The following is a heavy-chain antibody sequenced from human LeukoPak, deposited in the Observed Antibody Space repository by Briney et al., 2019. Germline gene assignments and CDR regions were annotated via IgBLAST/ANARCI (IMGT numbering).Heavy chain of an antibody. CDR3: ARDTGSNY. J-gene: IGHJ4*02. CDR2: ISRSGSTI. V-gene: IGHV3-48*03. CDR1: GFTVSSDE. Sequence: GGSLRLSCAASGFTVSSDEMNWVRQAGGKGVEWVSYISRSGSTIYYADCVKGRFTISRDNAKNPLYLQMNSLRAEDTAVYYCARDTGSNYWGQGTLVTVSS. D-gene: IGHD1-14*01.